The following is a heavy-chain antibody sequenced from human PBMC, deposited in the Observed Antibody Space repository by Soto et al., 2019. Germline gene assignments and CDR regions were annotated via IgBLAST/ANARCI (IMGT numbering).Heavy chain of an antibody. CDR1: GFSLSTSGMC. CDR3: AHLVGENWFDP. CDR2: IDWDDDK. Sequence: SGPTLVNPTQTLTLTCTFSGFSLSTSGMCVSWIRQPPGKALEWLARIDWDDDKRYSPSLKSRLTITKDTSKNQVVLTMTNMDPVDTATYYCAHLVGENWFDPWGQGTLVTVSS. D-gene: IGHD3-10*01. J-gene: IGHJ5*02. V-gene: IGHV2-5*08.